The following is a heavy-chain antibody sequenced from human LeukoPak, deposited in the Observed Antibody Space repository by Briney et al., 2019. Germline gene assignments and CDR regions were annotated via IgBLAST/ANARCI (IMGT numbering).Heavy chain of an antibody. D-gene: IGHD1-1*01. CDR1: GFTISSNY. Sequence: QTGGSLRLSCAASGFTISSNYMNWVRQAPGKGLEWVSVISNSGDTYYADSVKGRFTISRDTSKNTLYLQMNSLGVDDTAVYYCARDPAPATGAFDIWGQGTMVIIS. CDR2: ISNSGDT. CDR3: ARDPAPATGAFDI. V-gene: IGHV3-53*01. J-gene: IGHJ3*02.